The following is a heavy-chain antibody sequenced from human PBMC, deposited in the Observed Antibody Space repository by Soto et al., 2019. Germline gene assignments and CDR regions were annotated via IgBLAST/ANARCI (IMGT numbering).Heavy chain of an antibody. CDR3: ASSSASYYLPNYLAY. J-gene: IGHJ4*02. CDR2: IYYSGST. V-gene: IGHV4-30-4*01. CDR1: GGSISSGDYY. Sequence: SETLSLTCTVSGGSISSGDYYWSWIRQPPGKGLEWIGYIYYSGSTYYNPSLKSRVTISVDTSKNQFSLKLSSVTAADTAVYYCASSSASYYLPNYLAYWGQGTLVTVSS. D-gene: IGHD3-10*01.